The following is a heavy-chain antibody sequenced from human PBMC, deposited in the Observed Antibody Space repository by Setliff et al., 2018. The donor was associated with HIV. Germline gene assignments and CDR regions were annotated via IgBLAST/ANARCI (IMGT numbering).Heavy chain of an antibody. V-gene: IGHV4-34*01. CDR2: INHIGST. D-gene: IGHD4-17*01. J-gene: IGHJ3*02. CDR1: GGSFTTYY. CDR3: ARQGDYGDYGGYAFDI. Sequence: SETLSLTCAVYGGSFTTYYWSWIRQPPGKGLEWIGEINHIGSTNYNPSLKSRVTISIDTSKNQFSLKLSSVTAADTAVYYCARQGDYGDYGGYAFDIWGQGTMVTVSS.